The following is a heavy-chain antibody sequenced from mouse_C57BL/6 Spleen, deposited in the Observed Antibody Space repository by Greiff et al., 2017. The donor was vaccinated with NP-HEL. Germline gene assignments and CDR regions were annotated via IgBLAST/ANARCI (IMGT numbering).Heavy chain of an antibody. CDR1: GFSLTSYG. CDR3: AKPIYYDYYVWFAY. Sequence: VKVVESGPGLVAPSQSLSITCTVSGFSLTSYGVSWVRQPPGKGLEWLGVIWGDGSTNYHSALISRLSISKDNSKSQVFLKLNSLQTDDTATYYCAKPIYYDYYVWFAYWGQGTLVTVSA. J-gene: IGHJ3*01. D-gene: IGHD2-4*01. CDR2: IWGDGST. V-gene: IGHV2-3*01.